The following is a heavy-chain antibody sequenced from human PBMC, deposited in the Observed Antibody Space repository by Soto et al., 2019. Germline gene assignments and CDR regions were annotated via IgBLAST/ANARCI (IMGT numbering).Heavy chain of an antibody. CDR3: AKNWNWGSLVH. V-gene: IGHV4-59*08. D-gene: IGHD7-27*01. CDR2: IYYGGST. J-gene: IGHJ4*02. Sequence: PSETLSLTCTVSGDSISTDDWSWIRQSPGKGLEWIGFIYYGGSTNYNPSLKSRVTISVDTPKNQFSLKLSSVTAADTAVYYCAKNWNWGSLVHWGQGTLVTV. CDR1: GDSISTDD.